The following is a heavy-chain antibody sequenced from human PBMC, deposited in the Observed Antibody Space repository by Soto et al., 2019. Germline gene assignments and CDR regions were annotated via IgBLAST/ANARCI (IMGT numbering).Heavy chain of an antibody. CDR1: GGSTSSYY. CDR2: IYTSGST. J-gene: IGHJ6*02. V-gene: IGHV4-4*07. CDR3: ARGPYSSSFYYYYYGMDV. D-gene: IGHD6-6*01. Sequence: SETLSLTCTVSGGSTSSYYWSWIRQPAGKGLEWIGRIYTSGSTNYNPSLKSRVTMSVDTSKNQFSLKLSSVTAADTAVYYCARGPYSSSFYYYYYGMDVWGQGTTVTSP.